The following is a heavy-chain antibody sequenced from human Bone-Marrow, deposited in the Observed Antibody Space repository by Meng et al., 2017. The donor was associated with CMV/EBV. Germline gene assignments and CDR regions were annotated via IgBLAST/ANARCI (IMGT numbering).Heavy chain of an antibody. CDR2: ISAYNGNT. V-gene: IGHV1-18*01. CDR1: GYTFTSYG. Sequence: ASVKVSCKASGYTFTSYGISWVRQAPGQGLEWMGWISAYNGNTNYAQKLQGRVTMTTDTSTSTAYMELRSLRSDDTAVYYCVRTAVYYDFWSGYYTRGSQGYGMDVWGPGTTVTVSS. CDR3: VRTAVYYDFWSGYYTRGSQGYGMDV. J-gene: IGHJ6*02. D-gene: IGHD3-3*01.